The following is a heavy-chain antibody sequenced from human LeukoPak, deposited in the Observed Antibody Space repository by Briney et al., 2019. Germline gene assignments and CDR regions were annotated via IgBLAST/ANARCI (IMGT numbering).Heavy chain of an antibody. CDR3: ASIIGGYYGSGSSSGGMDV. D-gene: IGHD3-10*01. V-gene: IGHV1-69*04. Sequence: SVKVSCKASGGTFSSYAISWVRQAPGQGLEWMGRIIPILGIANYAQKFQGRVTITADKSTSTAYMELSSLRSEDTAVYYCASIIGGYYGSGSSSGGMDVWGQGTTVTVSS. J-gene: IGHJ6*02. CDR1: GGTFSSYA. CDR2: IIPILGIA.